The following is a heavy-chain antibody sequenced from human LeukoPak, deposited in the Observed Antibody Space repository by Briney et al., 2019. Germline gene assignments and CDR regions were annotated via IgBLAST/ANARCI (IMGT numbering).Heavy chain of an antibody. Sequence: TGGSLRLSCAASGFTLSSYEMNWVRLAPGKGLEWISYISRTGNSIYYADSVKGRFTISRDSAKNSLYLQMNSLRAEDTAVYYCARGGSGYAGLTIDYWGQGTLVTVSS. V-gene: IGHV3-48*03. CDR2: ISRTGNSI. J-gene: IGHJ4*02. D-gene: IGHD5-12*01. CDR3: ARGGSGYAGLTIDY. CDR1: GFTLSSYE.